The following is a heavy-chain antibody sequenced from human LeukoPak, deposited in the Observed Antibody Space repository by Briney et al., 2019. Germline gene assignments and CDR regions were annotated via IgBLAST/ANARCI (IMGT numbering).Heavy chain of an antibody. Sequence: GGSLRLSCVASGFSYRNYAIHWVRQAPGKGLEYVSVINTDGRITYYADSVKGRFTISRDNSKNTVYLQMGSLRGEDMAVYYCTRDGGSFCDFDYWGQGALVTVSS. CDR2: INTDGRIT. J-gene: IGHJ4*02. CDR1: GFSYRNYA. CDR3: TRDGGSFCDFDY. V-gene: IGHV3-64*02. D-gene: IGHD1-26*01.